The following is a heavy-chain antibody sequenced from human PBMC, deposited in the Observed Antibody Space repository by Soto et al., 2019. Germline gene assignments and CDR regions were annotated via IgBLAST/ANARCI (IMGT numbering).Heavy chain of an antibody. J-gene: IGHJ5*02. CDR1: GGSFSGYF. D-gene: IGHD5-12*01. CDR3: ARGGGYAWSNWFDP. V-gene: IGHV4-34*01. CDR2: INHSGSI. Sequence: LSLTCAVYGGSFSGYFWSWIRQPPGKGLEWIGEINHSGSINYNPSLKSRVTISVDTSKNQFSLKLSSVTAADTAVYYCARGGGYAWSNWFDPWGQGTLVTVSS.